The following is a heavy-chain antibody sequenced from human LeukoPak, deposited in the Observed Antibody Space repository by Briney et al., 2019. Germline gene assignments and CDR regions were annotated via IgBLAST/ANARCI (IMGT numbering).Heavy chain of an antibody. CDR1: GFSFSTYE. J-gene: IGHJ4*02. V-gene: IGHV3-48*03. D-gene: IGHD1-14*01. CDR3: ARDIRHANPY. Sequence: GGSLRLSCTASGFSFSTYEMNWVRQVPGKGLEWISCIRSSSSTVYYADAVKGRFTISRDNAKNSLYLQMNSLRAEDTAVYYCARDIRHANPYWGQGALVTVSS. CDR2: IRSSSSTV.